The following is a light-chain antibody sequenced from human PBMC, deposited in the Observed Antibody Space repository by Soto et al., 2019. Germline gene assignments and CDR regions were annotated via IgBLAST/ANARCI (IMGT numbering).Light chain of an antibody. V-gene: IGKV3D-20*02. CDR3: QQRHMWPIT. J-gene: IGKJ5*01. CDR1: QSIRSHY. CDR2: GAS. Sequence: EIVLTQSPGTLSLSPGARAPLSCRASQSIRSHYLAWYQQKPGQAPRLLIYGASTRATGIPPRFSGSGSGTDFTLTISSLEPEDSAVYYCQQRHMWPITFGQGTRLEIK.